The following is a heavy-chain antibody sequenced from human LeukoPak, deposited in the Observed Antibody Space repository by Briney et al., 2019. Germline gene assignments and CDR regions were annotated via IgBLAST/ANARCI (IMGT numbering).Heavy chain of an antibody. Sequence: GRALRVSPVPPRFTLSSNVRHTVPETLRKGLWRGAVIWYDGSNKYYADSMKGRLTISRDNSKNTLYLQMNSLRAEDTAVYYCAGARLDYNWFDPWGQGTLITVSS. D-gene: IGHD4-11*01. V-gene: IGHV3-33*01. CDR2: IWYDGSNK. CDR1: RFTLSSNV. J-gene: IGHJ5*02. CDR3: AGARLDYNWFDP.